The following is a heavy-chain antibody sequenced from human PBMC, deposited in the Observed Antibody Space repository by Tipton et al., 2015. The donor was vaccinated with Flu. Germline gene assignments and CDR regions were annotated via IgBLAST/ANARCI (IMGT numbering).Heavy chain of an antibody. J-gene: IGHJ3*01. D-gene: IGHD1-26*01. CDR3: AREWELLPYDVFNV. CDR1: GDSMNSGSYQ. CDR2: ISSTGKT. Sequence: TLSLTCTVPGDSMNSGSYQWNWIRQPAGKGLEWIGRISSTGKTTYNAPLEARVAMQVDTSKSQFSLRLSSVTAADTAVYFCAREWELLPYDVFNVWGQGTVVIVSS. V-gene: IGHV4-61*02.